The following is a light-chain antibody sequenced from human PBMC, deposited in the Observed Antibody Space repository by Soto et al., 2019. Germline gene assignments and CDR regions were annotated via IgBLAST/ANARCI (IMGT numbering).Light chain of an antibody. J-gene: IGKJ1*01. V-gene: IGKV1-39*01. Sequence: DIQMTQSPSSLPASVGDRVTITCRASQSISSYLNWYQQKPGKAPKVLIYAASSLQSGFPSRFSGSGSGTDFTLSISSLQPEDVANYYCQQCYSTLWTFGQGTNVEIK. CDR3: QQCYSTLWT. CDR2: AAS. CDR1: QSISSY.